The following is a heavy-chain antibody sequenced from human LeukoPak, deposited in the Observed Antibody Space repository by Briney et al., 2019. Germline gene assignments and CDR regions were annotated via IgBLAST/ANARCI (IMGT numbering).Heavy chain of an antibody. Sequence: SVKVSCKASGGTFSSYAISWVRQAPGQGLEWMGGIIPIFGTANYAQRFQGRVTITADESTSTAYMELSSLRSEDTAVYYCARHRYSGSYEGYYFDYWGQGTLVTVSS. CDR1: GGTFSSYA. CDR3: ARHRYSGSYEGYYFDY. CDR2: IIPIFGTA. J-gene: IGHJ4*02. V-gene: IGHV1-69*01. D-gene: IGHD1-26*01.